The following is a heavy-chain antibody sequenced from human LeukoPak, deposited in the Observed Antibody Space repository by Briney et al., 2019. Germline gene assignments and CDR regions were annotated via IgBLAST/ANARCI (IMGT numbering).Heavy chain of an antibody. CDR1: GFGFSSYE. V-gene: IGHV3-48*03. CDR3: VGQYGFDI. CDR2: ISGSGSTI. Sequence: GGSLRLSCSAPGFGFSSYEMNWVRQAPGKGLEWVSYISGSGSTIYYSDSVKGQFTISRDNAKNSLYLQMNSLRDADTAVYYAVGQYGFDIWGQGTMVTVSS. J-gene: IGHJ3*02.